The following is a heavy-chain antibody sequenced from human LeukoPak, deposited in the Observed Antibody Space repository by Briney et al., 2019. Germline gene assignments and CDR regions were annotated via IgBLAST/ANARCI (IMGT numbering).Heavy chain of an antibody. V-gene: IGHV3-30-3*01. CDR1: GFTFSSYA. Sequence: GGSLRLSCAASGFTFSSYAMHWVRQAPGKGLEWVAVISYDGSNKYYADSVKGRFTISRDNSKNTLYLQMNSLRAEDTAVYYCARAFGSYYDYYYYGMDVWGQGTTVTVSS. J-gene: IGHJ6*02. D-gene: IGHD1-26*01. CDR2: ISYDGSNK. CDR3: ARAFGSYYDYYYYGMDV.